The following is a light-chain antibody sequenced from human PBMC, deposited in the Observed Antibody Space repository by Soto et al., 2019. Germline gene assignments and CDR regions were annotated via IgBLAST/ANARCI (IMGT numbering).Light chain of an antibody. CDR3: QQYGRSPGT. J-gene: IGKJ1*01. V-gene: IGKV3-20*01. CDR2: GAS. Sequence: EIVLTQSPGTLSLSPGERATLSFRASQSVSTSDFAWYQQKPGQAPRLLMYGASHRASGIPDRFSGSGSGTDFTLTISRLEPEDFAVYYCQQYGRSPGTFGQGTKVDIK. CDR1: QSVSTSD.